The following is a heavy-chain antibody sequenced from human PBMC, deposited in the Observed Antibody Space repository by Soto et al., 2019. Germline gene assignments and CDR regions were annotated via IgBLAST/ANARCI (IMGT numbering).Heavy chain of an antibody. CDR1: GFTFTSYS. D-gene: IGHD6-13*01. Sequence: GGSLRLSCTTSGFTFTSYSMHWVRQAPGKGLEWVATFWYDASAQRYADSVKGRFTISRDPSRGTVYLLMDSLRTDDTAVYYCVFGSWNQYFFDHWGQESLVTVSS. CDR3: VFGSWNQYFFDH. CDR2: FWYDASAQ. V-gene: IGHV3-33*08. J-gene: IGHJ4*02.